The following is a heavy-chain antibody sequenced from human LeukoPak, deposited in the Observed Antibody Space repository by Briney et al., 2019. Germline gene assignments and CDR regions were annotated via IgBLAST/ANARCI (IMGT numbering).Heavy chain of an antibody. CDR1: GFSFSDYD. CDR2: LGTNGDA. J-gene: IGHJ4*02. D-gene: IGHD6-13*01. Sequence: PGGSLRLSCVASGFSFSDYDMYWVRQAAGRGLEWVSALGTNGDAYYLGSVRGRFTISRENVKNSLYLQMNSLGVEDTAVYYCARDNKVPYSSSWYLDYWGQGTLVTVSS. V-gene: IGHV3-13*01. CDR3: ARDNKVPYSSSWYLDY.